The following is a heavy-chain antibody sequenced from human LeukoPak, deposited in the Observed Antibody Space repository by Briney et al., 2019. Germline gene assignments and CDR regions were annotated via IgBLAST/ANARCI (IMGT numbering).Heavy chain of an antibody. Sequence: SETLSLTCTVSGGSISSYYWSWIRQPAGKGPEWIGRIYTSGSTNYNPSLKSRVTMSVDTSKNQFSLKLSSVTAADTAVYYCARDRYYDFWSGYNYYYYYMDVWGKGTTVTVSS. D-gene: IGHD3-3*01. CDR1: GGSISSYY. CDR3: ARDRYYDFWSGYNYYYYYMDV. CDR2: IYTSGST. J-gene: IGHJ6*03. V-gene: IGHV4-4*07.